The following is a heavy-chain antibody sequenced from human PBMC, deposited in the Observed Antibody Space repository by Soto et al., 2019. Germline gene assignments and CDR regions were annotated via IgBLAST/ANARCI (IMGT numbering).Heavy chain of an antibody. CDR3: ARDLGMYSSGWYADY. D-gene: IGHD6-19*01. CDR2: ISGSGGST. Sequence: GSLRLSCAASGFTFSSYAMSWVRQAPGKGLEWVSAISGSGGSTYYADSVKGRFTISRDNAKNSLYLQMNSLRAEDTAVYYCARDLGMYSSGWYADYWGQGTLVTVSS. J-gene: IGHJ4*02. CDR1: GFTFSSYA. V-gene: IGHV3-23*01.